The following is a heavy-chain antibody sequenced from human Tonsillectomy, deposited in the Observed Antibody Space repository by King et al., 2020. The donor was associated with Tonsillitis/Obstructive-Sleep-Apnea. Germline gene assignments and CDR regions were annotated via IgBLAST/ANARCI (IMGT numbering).Heavy chain of an antibody. CDR2: IIHSGST. Sequence: VQLQQWGAGLLKPSETLSLTCAVYGGSLSGYSWSWIRQPPGKGLEWIGEIIHSGSTKHNPSLKSRVTISVDTSKNQFSLKVSSVTAADTAVYYCAKSFGGVNAYWGQGTLVTVSS. CDR1: GGSLSGYS. J-gene: IGHJ4*02. CDR3: AKSFGGVNAY. V-gene: IGHV4-34*12. D-gene: IGHD3-16*01.